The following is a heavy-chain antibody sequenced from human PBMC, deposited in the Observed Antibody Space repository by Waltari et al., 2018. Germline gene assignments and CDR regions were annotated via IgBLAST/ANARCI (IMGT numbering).Heavy chain of an antibody. CDR2: LIPFLDRA. D-gene: IGHD6-6*01. CDR3: ARPTGDSTASSNWFDP. J-gene: IGHJ5*02. CDR1: GGPLSSYH. V-gene: IGHV1-69*04. Sequence: QVQLVQSGAEVKKPGSTVRVSCKASGGPLSSYHISWGRQAPGQGLEWMGRLIPFLDRANYAQRFQGRLTITADKSTNTAYMELASLTSEDTAVYYCARPTGDSTASSNWFDPWGQGTLVTVSS.